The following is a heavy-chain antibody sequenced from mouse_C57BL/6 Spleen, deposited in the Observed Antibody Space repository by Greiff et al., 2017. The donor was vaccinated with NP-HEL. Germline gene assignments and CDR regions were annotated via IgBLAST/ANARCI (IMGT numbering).Heavy chain of an antibody. J-gene: IGHJ3*01. Sequence: EVQLVESGPGLVKPSQSLSLTCSVTGYSITSGYYWNWIRQFPGNKLEWMGYISYDGSNNYNPSLKNRISITRDTSKNQFFLKLNSVTTEDTATYYCASPYYGNLFAYWGQGTLVTVSA. CDR2: ISYDGSN. V-gene: IGHV3-6*01. CDR3: ASPYYGNLFAY. CDR1: GYSITSGYY. D-gene: IGHD2-10*01.